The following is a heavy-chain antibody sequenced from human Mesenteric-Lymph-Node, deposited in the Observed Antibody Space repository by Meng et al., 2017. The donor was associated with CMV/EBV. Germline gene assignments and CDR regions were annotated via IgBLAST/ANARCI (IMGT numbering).Heavy chain of an antibody. D-gene: IGHD4-23*01. V-gene: IGHV4-34*01. CDR3: ARHQRWLKSEGGFNY. CDR1: GGSFSGYY. CDR2: INHSGST. Sequence: QVPLTQWGSGLSKPSETLSLPCAVYGGSFSGYYWSWIRQPPGKGLEWIGEINHSGSTNYNPSLKSRVTISVDTSKNQFSLKLSSVTAADTAVYYCARHQRWLKSEGGFNYWGQGTLVTVSS. J-gene: IGHJ4*02.